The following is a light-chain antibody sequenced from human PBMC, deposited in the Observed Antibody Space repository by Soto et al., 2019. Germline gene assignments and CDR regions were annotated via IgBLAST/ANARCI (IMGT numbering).Light chain of an antibody. Sequence: DIQLTQSPSFLSASVGGRVTITCRASQGISSNLAWYQQKPGKAPKLLIYAASTLQSGVPSRFSGSGSGTECTLTISSLQPEDFATYYCQQFNSYPITFGQGTRLEIK. CDR1: QGISSN. V-gene: IGKV1-9*01. CDR2: AAS. CDR3: QQFNSYPIT. J-gene: IGKJ5*01.